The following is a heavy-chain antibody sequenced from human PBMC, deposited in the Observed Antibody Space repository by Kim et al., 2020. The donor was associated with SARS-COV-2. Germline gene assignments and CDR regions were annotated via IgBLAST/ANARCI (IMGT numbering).Heavy chain of an antibody. CDR3: ARTRIAAAANPFDY. V-gene: IGHV4-39*01. CDR2: IYYSGST. CDR1: GGSISSSSYY. J-gene: IGHJ4*01. Sequence: SETLSLTCTVSGGSISSSSYYWGWIRQPPGKGLEWIGSIYYSGSTYYNPSLKSRVTISVDTSKNQFSLKLSSVTAADTAVYYCARTRIAAAANPFDYWG. D-gene: IGHD6-13*01.